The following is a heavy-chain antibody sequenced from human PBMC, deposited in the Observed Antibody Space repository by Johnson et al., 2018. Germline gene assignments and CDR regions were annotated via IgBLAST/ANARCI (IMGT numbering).Heavy chain of an antibody. Sequence: VQLVESGGGLVQPGGSLRLSCAASGFTFSSYWMSWVRQAPGKGLEWVANIKQDGSEKYYVDSVKGRFTISRDNSKNTLYLQMNSLRAEDTAVYYCAREVHYGDYPLAEYFQHWGQGTLVTVSS. J-gene: IGHJ1*01. V-gene: IGHV3-7*01. D-gene: IGHD4-17*01. CDR2: IKQDGSEK. CDR1: GFTFSSYW. CDR3: AREVHYGDYPLAEYFQH.